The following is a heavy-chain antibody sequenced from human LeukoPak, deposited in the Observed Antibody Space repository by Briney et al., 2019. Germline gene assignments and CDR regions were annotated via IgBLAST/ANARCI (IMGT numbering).Heavy chain of an antibody. CDR3: ARHGFYNFDN. CDR1: GFTFSSHW. V-gene: IGHV3-7*01. Sequence: GGSLRLSCAASGFTFSSHWMGWVRRAPGKGLEWVANIKEDGSEKLYVDSVKGRFIISRDNAKNSLSLQMTSLRVEDTAVYYCARHGFYNFDNWGQGTLVTVSS. D-gene: IGHD3-22*01. J-gene: IGHJ4*02. CDR2: IKEDGSEK.